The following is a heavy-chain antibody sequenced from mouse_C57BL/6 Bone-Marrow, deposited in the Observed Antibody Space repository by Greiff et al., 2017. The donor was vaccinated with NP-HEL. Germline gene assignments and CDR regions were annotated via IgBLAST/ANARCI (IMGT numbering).Heavy chain of an antibody. CDR1: GFTFSSYA. Sequence: EVKLMESGGGLVKPGGSLKLSCAASGFTFSSYAMSWVRQTPEKRLEWVATISDGGSYTYYPDNVKGRFTISRDNAKNNLYLQMSHLKSEDTAMYYCARCIFAYWGQGTLVTVSA. J-gene: IGHJ3*01. CDR2: ISDGGSYT. V-gene: IGHV5-4*03. CDR3: ARCIFAY.